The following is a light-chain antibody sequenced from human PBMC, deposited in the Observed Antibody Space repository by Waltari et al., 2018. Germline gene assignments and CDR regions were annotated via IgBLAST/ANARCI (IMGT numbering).Light chain of an antibody. CDR1: QSINNW. Sequence: DIHMTQSPSTLSASVGDRVTITCRASQSINNWLAWYQQKPGKAPKLLIYKTSTLESGVPSSFSGSGYGTEFTLTISSLQPDDFATYYCQQYNDNSTWTFGQGTKVEVK. CDR2: KTS. CDR3: QQYNDNSTWT. V-gene: IGKV1-5*03. J-gene: IGKJ1*01.